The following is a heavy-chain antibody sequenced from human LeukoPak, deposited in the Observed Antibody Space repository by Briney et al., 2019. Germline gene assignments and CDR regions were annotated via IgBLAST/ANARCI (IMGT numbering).Heavy chain of an antibody. V-gene: IGHV4-34*01. CDR1: GGSFSGYY. CDR2: INHSGST. CDR3: ARHFTHSSGWYSTYYFDY. Sequence: SETLSLTCAVYGGSFSGYYWSWIRQPPGKGLEWIGEINHSGSTNYNPSLKSRVTISVDTSKNQFSLKPSSVTAADTAVYYCARHFTHSSGWYSTYYFDYWGQGTLVTVSS. D-gene: IGHD6-19*01. J-gene: IGHJ4*02.